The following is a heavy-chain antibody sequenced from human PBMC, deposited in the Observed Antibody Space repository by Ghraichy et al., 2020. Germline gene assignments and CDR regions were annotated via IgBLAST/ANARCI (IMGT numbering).Heavy chain of an antibody. D-gene: IGHD2-21*02. Sequence: GGSLRLSCAASGFTFRNYAMSWVRQAPGKGLEWISAISGSGGSTYSVDSVKGRFTISRDNSKNTVYLQMNSLRAEDTAIYYCAKDRSTVVVTAIVDYWGQGTLVTVSS. V-gene: IGHV3-23*01. CDR3: AKDRSTVVVTAIVDY. CDR1: GFTFRNYA. CDR2: ISGSGGST. J-gene: IGHJ4*02.